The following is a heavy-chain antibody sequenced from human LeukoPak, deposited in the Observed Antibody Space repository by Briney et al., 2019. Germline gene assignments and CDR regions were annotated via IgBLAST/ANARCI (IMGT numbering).Heavy chain of an antibody. CDR3: ARVRYYGSGSYPSNWFDP. CDR2: IYYSGST. Sequence: PSQTLSLTCTVSGGSISSGGYYWSWIRQHPGKGLEWIGYIYYSGSTYYNPSLKSRVTISVDTSKNQFSLKLSSVTAADTAVYYCARVRYYGSGSYPSNWFDPWGQGTLVTVSS. V-gene: IGHV4-31*03. D-gene: IGHD3-10*01. CDR1: GGSISSGGYY. J-gene: IGHJ5*02.